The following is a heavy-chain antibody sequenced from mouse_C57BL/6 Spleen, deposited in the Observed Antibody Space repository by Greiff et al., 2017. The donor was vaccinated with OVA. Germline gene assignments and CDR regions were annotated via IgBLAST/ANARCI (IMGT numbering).Heavy chain of an antibody. D-gene: IGHD2-5*01. Sequence: QVQLQQSGAELVRPGASVTLSCKASGYTFTGYEMHWVKQTPVHGLEWIGAIDPETGGTAYNQKFKGKAILTADKSSSTAYMELRSLTSEDSAVYWTSKDFDVWGTGTTVTVSS. CDR3: SKDFDV. V-gene: IGHV1-15*01. CDR1: GYTFTGYE. J-gene: IGHJ1*03. CDR2: IDPETGGT.